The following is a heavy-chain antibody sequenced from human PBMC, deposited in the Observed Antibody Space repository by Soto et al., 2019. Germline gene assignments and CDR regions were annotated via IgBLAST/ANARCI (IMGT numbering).Heavy chain of an antibody. V-gene: IGHV4-59*08. CDR2: IYYSGST. J-gene: IGHJ4*02. CDR1: GGSISSYY. D-gene: IGHD3-10*01. Sequence: SETLSLTCTVSGGSISSYYWSWIRQPPGKGLEWIGYIYYSGSTNYNPSLKSRVTISVDTSKNLFSLKLSSVTAADTAVYYCARHMGITMVRGVIPALDYWGQGTLVTVSS. CDR3: ARHMGITMVRGVIPALDY.